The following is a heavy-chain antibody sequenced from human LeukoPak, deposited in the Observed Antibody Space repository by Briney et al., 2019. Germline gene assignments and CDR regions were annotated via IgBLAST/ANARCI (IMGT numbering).Heavy chain of an antibody. Sequence: ASVKVSCKASGYTFTGYYMHWVRQAPGQGLEWMGWINPNSGGTNYAQKFQGRVTMTRDTSISTAYMELSRLRSDDTAVYYCARFDSSSWYNWFDPWGQGTLVTVSS. CDR3: ARFDSSSWYNWFDP. J-gene: IGHJ5*02. V-gene: IGHV1-2*02. D-gene: IGHD6-13*01. CDR2: INPNSGGT. CDR1: GYTFTGYY.